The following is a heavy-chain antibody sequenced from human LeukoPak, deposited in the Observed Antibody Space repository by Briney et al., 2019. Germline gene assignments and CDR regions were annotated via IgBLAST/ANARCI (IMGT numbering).Heavy chain of an antibody. J-gene: IGHJ3*02. CDR1: GFTFSSYW. CDR3: ARQETSIYNGAFDI. D-gene: IGHD1-1*01. CDR2: IKQDGSEK. V-gene: IGHV3-7*01. Sequence: GGSLRLSCAASGFTFSSYWMSWVRQAPGKGLEWVANIKQDGSEKYYVDSVKGRFTISRDNAKNSLYLQMNSLRAEDTALYYCARQETSIYNGAFDIWGQGTMVTVSS.